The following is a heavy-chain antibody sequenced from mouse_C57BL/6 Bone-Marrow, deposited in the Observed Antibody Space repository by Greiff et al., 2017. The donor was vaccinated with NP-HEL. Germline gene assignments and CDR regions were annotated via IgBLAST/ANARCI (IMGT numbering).Heavy chain of an antibody. V-gene: IGHV5-17*01. CDR1: GFTFSDYG. Sequence: EVKVVESGGGLVKPGGSLKLSCAASGFTFSDYGMHWVRQAPEKGLEWVAYISRGSSNIYYADTVKGRFTISRDTAKNTLFLQMTSLRSEDTSMYYCARPIYYDYGPVAYGGQGTLVTVSA. J-gene: IGHJ3*01. CDR3: ARPIYYDYGPVAY. CDR2: ISRGSSNI. D-gene: IGHD2-4*01.